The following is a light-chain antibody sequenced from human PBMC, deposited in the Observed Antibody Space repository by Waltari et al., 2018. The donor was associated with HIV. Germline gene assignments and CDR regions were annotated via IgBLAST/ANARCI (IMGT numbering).Light chain of an antibody. Sequence: QSLLTQPPSVSGAPGQRVTISCTGSIANIGAGYDVHWYQQVPGAAPKLLIYANADRASGVPDRFSGSRSGSSASLTITGLQAEDEADYYCQSHDSRLGGSDVVGPGTKVTVL. V-gene: IGLV1-40*01. J-gene: IGLJ1*01. CDR1: IANIGAGYD. CDR2: ANA. CDR3: QSHDSRLGGSDV.